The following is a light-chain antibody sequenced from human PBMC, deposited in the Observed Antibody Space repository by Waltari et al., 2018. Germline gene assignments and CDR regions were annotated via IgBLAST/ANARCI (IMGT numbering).Light chain of an antibody. Sequence: QSALTQPASVSASPGQSITISCTGSNSDVGRFNSVSWYQQHPGKAPKRLIYEVDTRPSGVSNRFSGSKSGITASLTISGLQPEDEADYYCSSYTTISTLVFGGGTRLTVL. J-gene: IGLJ3*02. V-gene: IGLV2-14*01. CDR3: SSYTTISTLV. CDR2: EVD. CDR1: NSDVGRFNS.